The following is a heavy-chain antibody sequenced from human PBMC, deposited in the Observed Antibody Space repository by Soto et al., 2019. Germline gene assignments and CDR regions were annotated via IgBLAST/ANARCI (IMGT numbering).Heavy chain of an antibody. V-gene: IGHV3-15*07. CDR3: STSGYGGFDY. Sequence: GGSLRLSCAASGFTFSSYGMHWVRQAPGKGLEWVARIKSKNDGGTLDYASPVKGRFTISRDDSKKTSYLQMNSLKTEDTAIYYCSTSGYGGFDYWGQGVLVTVSS. CDR1: GFTFSSYG. J-gene: IGHJ4*02. D-gene: IGHD5-12*01. CDR2: IKSKNDGGTL.